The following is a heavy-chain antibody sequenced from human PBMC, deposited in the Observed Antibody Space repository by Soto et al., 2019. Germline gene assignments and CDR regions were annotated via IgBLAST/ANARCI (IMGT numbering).Heavy chain of an antibody. CDR1: GYTFTSYA. CDR2: INAGNGNT. J-gene: IGHJ5*02. V-gene: IGHV1-3*01. CDR3: ARNRLNNNWFDP. D-gene: IGHD6-25*01. Sequence: ASVKVSCKASGYTFTSYAMHWVRQAPGQRLEWMGWINAGNGNTKYSQKFQGRVTITRDTSASTAYMELSSLRSEDTAVYYCARNRLNNNWFDPWGQGTLVTVSS.